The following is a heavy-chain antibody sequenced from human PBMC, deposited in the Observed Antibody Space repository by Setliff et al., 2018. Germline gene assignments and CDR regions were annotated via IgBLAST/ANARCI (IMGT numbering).Heavy chain of an antibody. J-gene: IGHJ6*03. CDR1: GYTFTAYY. CDR2: INPNAGNI. CDR3: ARGEHIVSGDVYHYIDV. D-gene: IGHD2-15*01. Sequence: GASVKVSCKASGYTFTAYYIHWVRQAPGQGLEWMGWINPNAGNINYIQKFQGRVTMTRDTSISTAYMELRRLKSDDTAVYYCARGEHIVSGDVYHYIDVWGKGTTVTVSS. V-gene: IGHV1-2*02.